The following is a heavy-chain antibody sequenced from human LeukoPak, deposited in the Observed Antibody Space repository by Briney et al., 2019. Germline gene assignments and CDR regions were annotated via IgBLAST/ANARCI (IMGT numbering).Heavy chain of an antibody. D-gene: IGHD6-19*01. CDR3: ARDLKQWLVGDDAFDI. J-gene: IGHJ3*02. CDR1: GYTFTGYY. Sequence: GASVKVSCKASGYTFTGYYMHWVRQAPGQGLEWMGWINPNSGGTNYAQEFQGRVTMTRDTSISTAYMELSRLRSDDTAVYYCARDLKQWLVGDDAFDIWGQGTMVTVSS. CDR2: INPNSGGT. V-gene: IGHV1-2*02.